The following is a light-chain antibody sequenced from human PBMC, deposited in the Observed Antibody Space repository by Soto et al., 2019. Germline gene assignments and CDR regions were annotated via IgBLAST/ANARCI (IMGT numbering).Light chain of an antibody. Sequence: DIQMTQSPSSLSASVGDRVTITCRASPRVSTYLNWYQHKPGKAPRVLSFSTSTLQSGVPSRFSCSGSGTDFTLTMSSLQPEDFATDYCHQSYDTPSTFGQGPKVEVK. CDR3: HQSYDTPST. CDR2: STS. CDR1: PRVSTY. J-gene: IGKJ1*01. V-gene: IGKV1-39*01.